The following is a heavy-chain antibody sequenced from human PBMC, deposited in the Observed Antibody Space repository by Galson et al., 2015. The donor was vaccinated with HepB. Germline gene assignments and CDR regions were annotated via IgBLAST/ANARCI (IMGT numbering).Heavy chain of an antibody. V-gene: IGHV1-69*13. J-gene: IGHJ4*02. D-gene: IGHD4-23*01. CDR1: GGTFSGYA. Sequence: SVKVSCKASGGTFSGYAINWVRQAPGQGLEWMGGIIPIFGTANYAQKFQGRVTITADESTSTVYTELTSLRSEDTAVYYCARPAREGYGGGPLECWGQGTLVTVSS. CDR3: ARPAREGYGGGPLEC. CDR2: IIPIFGTA.